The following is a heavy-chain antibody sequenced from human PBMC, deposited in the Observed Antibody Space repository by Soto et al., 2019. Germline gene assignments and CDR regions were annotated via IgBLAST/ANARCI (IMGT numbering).Heavy chain of an antibody. CDR3: ARCYYDSSGYYYQLPPPDY. J-gene: IGHJ4*02. CDR1: GYTFTSYG. CDR2: ISAYNGNT. Sequence: ASVKVSCKASGYTFTSYGISWVRQAPGQGLEWMGWISAYNGNTNYAQKLQGRVTMTTDTSTSTAYMELRSLRSDDTAVYYCARCYYDSSGYYYQLPPPDYWGQGTLVTVSS. D-gene: IGHD3-22*01. V-gene: IGHV1-18*01.